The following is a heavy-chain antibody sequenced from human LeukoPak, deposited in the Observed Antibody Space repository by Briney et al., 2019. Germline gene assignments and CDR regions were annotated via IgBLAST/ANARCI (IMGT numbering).Heavy chain of an antibody. CDR2: ISYDGSNK. CDR1: GFTFSSYG. Sequence: GGSLRLSCVASGFTFSSYGMHWVRQAPGKGLEWVAVISYDGSNKYYADSVKGRFTISRDNSKNTLYLQMNSLRAEDTAVYYCAKVEQQLGAFDIWGQGTMVTVSS. J-gene: IGHJ3*02. CDR3: AKVEQQLGAFDI. V-gene: IGHV3-30*18. D-gene: IGHD6-13*01.